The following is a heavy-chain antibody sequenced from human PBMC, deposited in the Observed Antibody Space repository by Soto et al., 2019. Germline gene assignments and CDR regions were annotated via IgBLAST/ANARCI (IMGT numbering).Heavy chain of an antibody. CDR1: GFTVSNNY. CDR2: ITRDGYNK. Sequence: GGSLRLSCAVSGFTVSNNYMSWVRQAPGKGLEWVASITRDGYNKYYADSVKGRFTISRDNSKNTLSLQMTALRVEDSSVYYCTKSSGGSSSVGMDYWGPGTLVTVSS. CDR3: TKSSGGSSSVGMDY. D-gene: IGHD6-6*01. V-gene: IGHV3-30*02. J-gene: IGHJ4*02.